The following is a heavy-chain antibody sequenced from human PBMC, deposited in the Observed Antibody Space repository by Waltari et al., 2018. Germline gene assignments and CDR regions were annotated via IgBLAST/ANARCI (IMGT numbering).Heavy chain of an antibody. D-gene: IGHD3-10*01. CDR3: AKGSWFGELLYLGY. CDR2: IWYDGINK. Sequence: QVQLVESGGGVVQPGRSLRLSCAASGFTFSSYGMHWVRQAPGKGLEWVAVIWYDGINKYYADSVKGRFTISRDNSKNTLYLQMNSLRAEDTAVYYCAKGSWFGELLYLGYWGQGTLVTVSS. V-gene: IGHV3-30*18. CDR1: GFTFSSYG. J-gene: IGHJ4*02.